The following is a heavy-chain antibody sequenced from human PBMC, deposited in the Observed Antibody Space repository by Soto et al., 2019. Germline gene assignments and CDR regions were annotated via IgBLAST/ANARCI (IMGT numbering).Heavy chain of an antibody. CDR3: ARGRYCLTGRCFPNWFDS. CDR1: GDSISTVDYF. J-gene: IGHJ5*01. Sequence: LSLTCSVSGDSISTVDYFWAWVRQPPGQALEYIGYIYKSATTYYNPSFESRVAISLDTSKSQFSLNVTSLTAADTAVYFCARGRYCLTGRCFPNWFDSWGQGTLVTVSS. D-gene: IGHD2-15*01. V-gene: IGHV4-30-4*01. CDR2: IYKSATT.